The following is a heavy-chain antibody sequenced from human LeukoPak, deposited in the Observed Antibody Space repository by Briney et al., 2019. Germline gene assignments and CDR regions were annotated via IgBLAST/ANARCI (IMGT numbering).Heavy chain of an antibody. Sequence: GGSLRLACAASGFTFSNYALSWVRQAPGKGLEWVSSIGSSVNTTHYADSVKGRFTISRDNSKNTLYLQMNSLSAEDTAIYYCARDQAFDWFYYYYGMGVWGLGTTVIVSS. CDR3: ARDQAFDWFYYYYGMGV. V-gene: IGHV3-23*01. CDR2: IGSSVNTT. D-gene: IGHD3-9*01. J-gene: IGHJ6*02. CDR1: GFTFSNYA.